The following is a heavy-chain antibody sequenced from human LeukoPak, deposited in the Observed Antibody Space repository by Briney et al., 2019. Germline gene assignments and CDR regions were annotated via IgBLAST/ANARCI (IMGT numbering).Heavy chain of an antibody. Sequence: SETLSLTCTVSGGSINSYYWNWIRQPPGKGLEWIGYIYHSGSTNYNPSLKSRVTISLHTSKNQFSLKLTSVTAADTAIYYCARVGGMTTINNAAFDIWGQGTMVTVSS. V-gene: IGHV4-59*01. CDR3: ARVGGMTTINNAAFDI. CDR1: GGSINSYY. D-gene: IGHD5-24*01. CDR2: IYHSGST. J-gene: IGHJ3*02.